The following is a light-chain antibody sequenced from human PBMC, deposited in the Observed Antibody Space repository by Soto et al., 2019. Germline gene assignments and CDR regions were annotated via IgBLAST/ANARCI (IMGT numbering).Light chain of an antibody. Sequence: QLVLTQSPSASASLGASVKLTCTLSSGHSSYAIAWHQQQPEKGPRFLMRLISDGSHNKGDGIPDRFSGSSSGAERYLTISCLQSEDEADYYCQTWGTDIHVFGTGTKVTVL. V-gene: IGLV4-69*01. CDR2: LISDGSH. CDR1: SGHSSYA. J-gene: IGLJ1*01. CDR3: QTWGTDIHV.